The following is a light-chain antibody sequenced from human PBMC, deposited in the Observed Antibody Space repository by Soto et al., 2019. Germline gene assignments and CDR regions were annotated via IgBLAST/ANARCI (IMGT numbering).Light chain of an antibody. CDR1: RGISNN. V-gene: IGKV3-15*01. J-gene: IGKJ4*02. CDR2: GAS. CDR3: QPHNNWPVVT. Sequence: EMVMTQSPATLSASPGERVTLSSRASRGISNNLAWYEQKPGQAPRPLIYGASSRATGIQARFSGSGSGTEFTRTINSLQSEDFAMYYCQPHNNWPVVTFGGGTRVEIK.